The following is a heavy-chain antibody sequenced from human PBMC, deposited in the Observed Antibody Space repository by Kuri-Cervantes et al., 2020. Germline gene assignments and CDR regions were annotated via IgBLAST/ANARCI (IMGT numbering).Heavy chain of an antibody. D-gene: IGHD2-21*01. J-gene: IGHJ4*02. V-gene: IGHV1-8*01. CDR1: GYTFTSSD. CDR2: MNPSTGNT. CDR3: ATGLAVGQPLYYFDY. Sequence: ASVKVSCKASGYTFTSSDINWVRQATGQGLEWMGWMNPSTGNTGYAQKFQGRVTMTRDTSINTAYMELSSLRSEDTAVYYCATGLAVGQPLYYFDYWGQGTLVTVSS.